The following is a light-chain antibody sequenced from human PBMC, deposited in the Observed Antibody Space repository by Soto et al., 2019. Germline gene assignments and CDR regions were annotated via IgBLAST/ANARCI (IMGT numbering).Light chain of an antibody. CDR1: QSVSSSY. V-gene: IGKV3-20*01. CDR3: QQSPWT. J-gene: IGKJ1*01. CDR2: GAS. Sequence: EIVLTQSPGTLSLSPGERATLSCRASQSVSSSYLAWYQQKPGQAPRLLIYGASSRATGIPDRFSGSGSGTDFTLTISRLEPEDFAVYYCQQSPWTFGQGTKVEIK.